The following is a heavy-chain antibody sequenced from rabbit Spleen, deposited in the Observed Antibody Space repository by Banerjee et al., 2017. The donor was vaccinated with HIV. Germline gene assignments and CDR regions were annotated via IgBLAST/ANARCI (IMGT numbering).Heavy chain of an antibody. CDR2: INSFSGRP. CDR3: ARDAGSGHYIDAYFDL. Sequence: QSLEESGGDLVKPGASLTLTCTASGFSFSNGYVMCWVRQAPGKGLEWIACINSFSGRPVYATWVNGRFTISKASWTTVTLHMTGLTAADTATYFCARDAGSGHYIDAYFDLWGQGTLVTVS. D-gene: IGHD8-1*01. CDR1: GFSFSNGYV. J-gene: IGHJ4*01. V-gene: IGHV1S40*01.